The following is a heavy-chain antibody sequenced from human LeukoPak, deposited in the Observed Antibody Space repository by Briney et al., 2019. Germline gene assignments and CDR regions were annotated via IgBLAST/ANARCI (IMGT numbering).Heavy chain of an antibody. CDR3: ARDHYVDAFDI. CDR1: GFTVSSNY. CDR2: IYSGGGT. Sequence: GGSLRLSCAASGFTVSSNYMSWVRQAPGKGLEWASVIYSGGGTYYADAVKGRFTISRDNSKNTLYLQMNSLRARDTAVYYCARDHYVDAFDIWGQGTMVSVSS. J-gene: IGHJ3*02. D-gene: IGHD3-16*01. V-gene: IGHV3-66*01.